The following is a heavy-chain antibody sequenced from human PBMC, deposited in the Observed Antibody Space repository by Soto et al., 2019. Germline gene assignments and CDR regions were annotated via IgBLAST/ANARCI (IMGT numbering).Heavy chain of an antibody. J-gene: IGHJ4*02. CDR3: ARFSGYPNYYFDY. CDR1: GFTVSSNY. CDR2: IYSGGST. V-gene: IGHV3-53*01. Sequence: EVQLVESGRGLIQPGGSLRLSCTASGFTVSSNYMSWVRQAPGKGLEWVSVIYSGGSTYYADSVKGRFTISRDSSKNTLYLQMNSLRAEDTAVYYCARFSGYPNYYFDYWGQGTLVTVSS. D-gene: IGHD5-18*01.